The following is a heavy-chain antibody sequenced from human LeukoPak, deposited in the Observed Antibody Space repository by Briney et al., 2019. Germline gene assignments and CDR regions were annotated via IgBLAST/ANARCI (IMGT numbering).Heavy chain of an antibody. V-gene: IGHV3-30-3*01. CDR2: ISYDGSNK. D-gene: IGHD5-18*01. Sequence: GRSLRLSCAASGFTFSSYAMHWVRQAPGKGLEWVAVISYDGSNKYYADSVKGRFTISRDNSKNTLYLQMNSLRADDTALYYCARSIGYTSVYYFDYWGQGTLVTVSS. J-gene: IGHJ4*02. CDR3: ARSIGYTSVYYFDY. CDR1: GFTFSSYA.